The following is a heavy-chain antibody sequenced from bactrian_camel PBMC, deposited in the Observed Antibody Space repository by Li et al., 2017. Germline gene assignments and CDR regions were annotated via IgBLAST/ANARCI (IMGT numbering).Heavy chain of an antibody. D-gene: IGHD3*01. Sequence: VQLVESGGGSVQAGGPLRLSCVASGYTYRRHCMGWFRQAPGKEHEALAASEAIAAIGNDGRTTYADSAKGRFMISHNRAQNTLTLRMRNLTPDDSATYYCAAGGRLPTGGSSCSLRDDMNYWGKGTQVTVS. CDR2: AIGNDGRT. V-gene: IGHV3S59*01. CDR1: GYTYRRHC. J-gene: IGHJ7*01.